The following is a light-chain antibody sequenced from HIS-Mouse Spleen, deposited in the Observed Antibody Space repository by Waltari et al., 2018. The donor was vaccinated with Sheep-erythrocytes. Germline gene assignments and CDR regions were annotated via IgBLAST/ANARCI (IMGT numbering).Light chain of an antibody. J-gene: IGKJ4*01. V-gene: IGKV4-1*01. CDR3: QQYYSTLLT. Sequence: DIVMTQSPDSLAASLGERATINCKSSQSVLYSSNNKNYLAWYQQKPGQPPKLLMYWASTRESGVPDRFSGSGSGTDFTLTISSLQAEDVAVYYCQQYYSTLLTFGGGTKVEIK. CDR1: QSVLYSSNNKNY. CDR2: WAS.